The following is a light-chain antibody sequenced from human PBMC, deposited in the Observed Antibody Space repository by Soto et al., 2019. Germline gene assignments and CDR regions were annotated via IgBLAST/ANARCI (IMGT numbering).Light chain of an antibody. V-gene: IGLV4-69*01. J-gene: IGLJ2*01. CDR2: LNTDGSH. Sequence: QLVLTQSPSASASLGASVKLTCTLSSGHSSYAIAWHQQQPEKGPRFLMNLNTDGSHKKGDGIPDRFSGSSSGAERYLTISSLQSEDEADYYCQTWGTGIPVVFGGGTKLTVL. CDR1: SGHSSYA. CDR3: QTWGTGIPVV.